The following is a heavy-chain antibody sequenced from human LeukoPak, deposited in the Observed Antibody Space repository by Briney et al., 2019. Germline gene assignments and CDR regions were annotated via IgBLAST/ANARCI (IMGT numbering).Heavy chain of an antibody. CDR3: ARGRGSWYGVYFDY. D-gene: IGHD6-13*01. CDR1: GFTFSSYG. Sequence: PGGSLRLSCAASGFTFSSYGMHWVRQAPGKGLEWVAFIRYDGSNKYYADSVKGRFTISRDNSKNTLYLQMNSLRTEDTAVYYCARGRGSWYGVYFDYWGQGTLVTVSS. J-gene: IGHJ4*02. V-gene: IGHV3-30*02. CDR2: IRYDGSNK.